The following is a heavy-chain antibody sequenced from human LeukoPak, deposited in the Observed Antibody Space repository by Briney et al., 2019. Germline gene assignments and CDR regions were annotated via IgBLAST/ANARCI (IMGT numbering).Heavy chain of an antibody. CDR3: ASLYYDSSGYRDY. J-gene: IGHJ4*02. CDR2: IYPGDSDT. Sequence: GESLKISCKGSGYRFTSYWIGWVRQMPGKGLEGMGIIYPGDSDTRYSPSFQGQVTISADKSISTAYLQWSSLKASDTAMYYCASLYYDSSGYRDYWGQGTLVTVSS. V-gene: IGHV5-51*01. CDR1: GYRFTSYW. D-gene: IGHD3-22*01.